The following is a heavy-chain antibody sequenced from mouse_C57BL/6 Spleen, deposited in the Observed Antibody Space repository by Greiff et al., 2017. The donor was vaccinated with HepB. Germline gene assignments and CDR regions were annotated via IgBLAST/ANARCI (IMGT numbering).Heavy chain of an antibody. Sequence: QVQLQQSGPELVKPGASVKISCKASGYAFSSSWMNWVKQRPGKGLEWIGRIYPGDGDTNYNGKFKGKATLTADKSSSTAYMQLSSLTSEDSAVYFCARSRLRHWYFDVWGTGTTVTVSS. CDR1: GYAFSSSW. D-gene: IGHD1-2*01. CDR2: IYPGDGDT. J-gene: IGHJ1*03. CDR3: ARSRLRHWYFDV. V-gene: IGHV1-82*01.